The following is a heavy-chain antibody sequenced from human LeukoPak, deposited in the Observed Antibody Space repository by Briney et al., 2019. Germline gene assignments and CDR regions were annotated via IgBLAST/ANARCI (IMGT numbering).Heavy chain of an antibody. J-gene: IGHJ6*02. D-gene: IGHD3-10*01. CDR3: AKYLFTYYYYGMDV. CDR1: GFIFSTYP. CDR2: TSNDGNKE. Sequence: GGSLRLSCAASGFIFSTYPMHWVRQAPGKGVEWVALTSNDGNKEYYADSVKGRFTISRDNSKNTLYLQMNSLRAEDTAVYYCAKYLFTYYYYGMDVWGQGTTVTVSS. V-gene: IGHV3-30-3*02.